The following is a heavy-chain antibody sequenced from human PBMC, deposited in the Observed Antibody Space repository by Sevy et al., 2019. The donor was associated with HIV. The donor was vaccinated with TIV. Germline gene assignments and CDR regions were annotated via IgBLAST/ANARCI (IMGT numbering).Heavy chain of an antibody. CDR3: AKEWLHAFDI. V-gene: IGHV3-30*18. J-gene: IGHJ3*02. D-gene: IGHD3-22*01. CDR1: GFTFSSYG. Sequence: GGSLRLSCAASGFTFSSYGMHWVRRAPGKGLEWVAVLSYDGSNKDYADSVKGRFTISRDNSKNTLYLQMNSLRAEDTAVYYCAKEWLHAFDIWGQGTMVTVSS. CDR2: LSYDGSNK.